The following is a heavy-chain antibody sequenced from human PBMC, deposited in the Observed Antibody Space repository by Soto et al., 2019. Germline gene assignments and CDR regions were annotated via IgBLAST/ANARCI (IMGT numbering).Heavy chain of an antibody. CDR3: ARDGSDFWSGYLAWADY. Sequence: ASVKVSCKASGYTSTNYYMHWVRQAPGQGLEWMGIINPSGGSTSYAQKFQGRVTMTRDTSTSTVYMELSSLRSEDTAVYYCARDGSDFWSGYLAWADYWGQGTLVTVSS. J-gene: IGHJ4*02. CDR1: GYTSTNYY. D-gene: IGHD3-3*01. CDR2: INPSGGST. V-gene: IGHV1-46*03.